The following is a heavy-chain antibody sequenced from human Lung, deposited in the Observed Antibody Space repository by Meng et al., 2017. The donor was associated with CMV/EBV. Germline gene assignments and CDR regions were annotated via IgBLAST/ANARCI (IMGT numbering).Heavy chain of an antibody. J-gene: IGHJ6*02. CDR1: GGSFSGYY. Sequence: LXCAVYGGSFSGYYRSWIRQPPGKGLEWIGEINHSGSTNYNPSLKSRVTISVDTSKNQFSLKLSSVTAADTAVYYCARAFGGTIFGVVNYYYGMDVXGQGXTVTVSS. CDR2: INHSGST. CDR3: ARAFGGTIFGVVNYYYGMDV. D-gene: IGHD3-3*01. V-gene: IGHV4-34*01.